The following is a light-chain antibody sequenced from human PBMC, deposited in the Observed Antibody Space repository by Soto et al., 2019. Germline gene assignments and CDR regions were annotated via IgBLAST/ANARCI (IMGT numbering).Light chain of an antibody. CDR3: SSYTNTSTLV. CDR1: SSDLGAYKY. J-gene: IGLJ1*01. CDR2: EVS. Sequence: QSVLTQPASVSGSPGQSITISCAGTSSDLGAYKYVSWYQQHPDKAPKLILYEVSRRPSGVSNRFSGSKSGNTAPLTISGLLAEDEADYSCSSYTNTSTLVFGTGTKVTVL. V-gene: IGLV2-14*03.